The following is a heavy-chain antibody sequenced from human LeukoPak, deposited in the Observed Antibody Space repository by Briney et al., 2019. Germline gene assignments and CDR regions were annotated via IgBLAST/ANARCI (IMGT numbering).Heavy chain of an antibody. CDR2: IYSGGST. CDR3: ARDNRYYYDSSGYYYFDY. D-gene: IGHD3-22*01. V-gene: IGHV3-53*01. Sequence: GGSLRLSCAASGFTVSSNYMSWVRQAPGKGLEWVSVIYSGGSTYYADSVKGRFTISRDNSKNTLYLQMNSLRAEGTAVYYCARDNRYYYDSSGYYYFDYWGQGTLVTVSS. CDR1: GFTVSSNY. J-gene: IGHJ4*02.